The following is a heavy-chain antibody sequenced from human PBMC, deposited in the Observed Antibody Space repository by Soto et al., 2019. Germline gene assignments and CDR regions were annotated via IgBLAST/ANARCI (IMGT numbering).Heavy chain of an antibody. CDR3: ARDLGYCRSGTCYREWFDP. CDR2: VSGDNGHT. V-gene: IGHV1-18*01. Sequence: QVQLVQSGAEVKKPGASVKVSCKASGYIFTTHGISWVRQAPGQGLEWMGWVSGDNGHTNYAQSLQGRVTLTTDTSTNTAYMELRSLRSDDTAVYYCARDLGYCRSGTCYREWFDPWGQGTRVTVSS. CDR1: GYIFTTHG. D-gene: IGHD2-15*01. J-gene: IGHJ5*02.